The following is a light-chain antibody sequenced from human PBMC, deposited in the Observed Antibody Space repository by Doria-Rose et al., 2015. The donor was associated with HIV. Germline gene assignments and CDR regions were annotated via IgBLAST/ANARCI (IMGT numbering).Light chain of an antibody. Sequence: EIVMTQSPGTLSLSPGERATLSCRASQGVSANYLAWYQQRPVQSPRLLIYGASSRATDTPDRLSGSGSGTDFTLTISRLEPEDFAVYYCHQYASSRTFGQGTKVEIK. CDR3: HQYASSRT. J-gene: IGKJ1*01. CDR1: QGVSANY. V-gene: IGKV3-20*01. CDR2: GAS.